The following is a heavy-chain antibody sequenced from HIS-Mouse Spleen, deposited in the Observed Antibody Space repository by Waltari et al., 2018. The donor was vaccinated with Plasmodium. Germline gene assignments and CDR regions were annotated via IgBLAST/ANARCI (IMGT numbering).Heavy chain of an antibody. Sequence: EVQLVESGGGLIQPGGSLRLSCAASGFTVSRNYMSWVRQAPGKGLGGVSGVYSGGSTYYDDSVKGRFTISRDKSKKTLYLQMNSLRAEDTAVYYCARGMKSSSSAFDIWGQGTMVTVSS. CDR3: ARGMKSSSSAFDI. CDR2: VYSGGST. CDR1: GFTVSRNY. J-gene: IGHJ3*02. V-gene: IGHV3-53*01. D-gene: IGHD6-6*01.